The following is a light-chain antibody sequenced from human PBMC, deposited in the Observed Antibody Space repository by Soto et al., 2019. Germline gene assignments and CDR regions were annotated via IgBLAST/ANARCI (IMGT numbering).Light chain of an antibody. CDR3: TSYTTIGTLDL. Sequence: QSVLTQPASVSGSPGQSITISCIGTSSDVNDYNYVSWYQQSPGKAPKLLIYEVSDRPSGVSTRFSGSKSGSTASLTISGLQTEDEADYYCTSYTTIGTLDLFGTGTKVTVL. CDR2: EVS. J-gene: IGLJ1*01. CDR1: SSDVNDYNY. V-gene: IGLV2-14*01.